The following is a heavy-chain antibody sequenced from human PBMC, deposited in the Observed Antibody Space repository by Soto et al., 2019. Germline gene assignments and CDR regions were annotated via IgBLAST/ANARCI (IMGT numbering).Heavy chain of an antibody. D-gene: IGHD2-8*01. J-gene: IGHJ6*01. CDR1: GDSVSSNIAA. V-gene: IGHV6-1*01. CDR3: PEAPSYELYSVDV. CDR2: TYYRSKWYN. Sequence: SQSLALTCAISGDSVSSNIAAWNWIRQSPSRGLEWLGRTYYRSKWYNDYAVSVKSRISIDPHTSKNQFSLQLNSVTPEDTAVYYCPEAPSYELYSVDVWGHGTTDTVSS.